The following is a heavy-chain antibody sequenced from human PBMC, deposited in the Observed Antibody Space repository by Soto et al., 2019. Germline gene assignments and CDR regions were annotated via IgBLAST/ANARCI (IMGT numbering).Heavy chain of an antibody. J-gene: IGHJ6*02. V-gene: IGHV3-48*04. CDR2: ISSSSSTI. Sequence: PGGSLRLSCAASGFTFSSYSMNWVRQAPGKGLEWVSYISSSSSTIYYADSVKGRFTISRDNAKNSLYLQMNSLRAEDTAVYYCAGVGGGVVPAAEDVWGQGTTVTVSS. D-gene: IGHD2-2*01. CDR3: AGVGGGVVPAAEDV. CDR1: GFTFSSYS.